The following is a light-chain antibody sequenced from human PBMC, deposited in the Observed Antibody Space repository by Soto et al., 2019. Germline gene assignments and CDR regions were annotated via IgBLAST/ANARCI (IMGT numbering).Light chain of an antibody. CDR1: QSVSSH. CDR3: QQGGNWPLT. Sequence: ENVLTQSAASMSLSPGERATVSCRASQSVSSHLAWYQQKRGQAPRLLIYDASSRASGIPARFSGSGSGTDFTLTISSLEPEDFAVYYCQQGGNWPLTFGQGRLLEIK. V-gene: IGKV3-11*01. J-gene: IGKJ5*01. CDR2: DAS.